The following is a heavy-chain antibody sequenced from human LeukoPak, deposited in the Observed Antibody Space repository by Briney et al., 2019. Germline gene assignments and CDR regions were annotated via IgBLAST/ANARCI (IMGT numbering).Heavy chain of an antibody. Sequence: GGSLRLSCAASGFTFSTYSMNWVRQAPGKGLEWVSYIAISSSTTYYADSVKGRFTISRDSSKNTLSLQMHSLRGEDTAVYYCAKDGGEVRYCSTTSCLFYFDYWGQGTLVTVSS. V-gene: IGHV3-48*01. CDR2: IAISSSTT. CDR3: AKDGGEVRYCSTTSCLFYFDY. J-gene: IGHJ4*02. D-gene: IGHD2-2*01. CDR1: GFTFSTYS.